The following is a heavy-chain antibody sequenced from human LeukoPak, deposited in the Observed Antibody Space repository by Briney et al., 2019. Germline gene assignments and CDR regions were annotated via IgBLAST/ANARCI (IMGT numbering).Heavy chain of an antibody. J-gene: IGHJ3*02. D-gene: IGHD2-2*01. Sequence: ASVKVSCKASGYTFTSYYMHWVRQAPGQGLEWMGIINPSGGSTSYAQKFQGRVTMTRDTSTSTVYMELSSLRSEDTAVYYCAREIVVVPAAPGAFDIWGQGTMVTVSS. CDR1: GYTFTSYY. CDR3: AREIVVVPAAPGAFDI. CDR2: INPSGGST. V-gene: IGHV1-46*01.